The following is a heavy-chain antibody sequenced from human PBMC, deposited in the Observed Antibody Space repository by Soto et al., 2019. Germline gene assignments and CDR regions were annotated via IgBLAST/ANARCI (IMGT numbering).Heavy chain of an antibody. Sequence: EVQLVESGGDLVQPGGSLRLSCAASGFTFTTYWMHWVRQSPGKGLVWVSRINPDGSRTSYADSVKGRFTISRDNAKNTLYLQMNSLGAEDTAVYYCARVAVTTYHFDYWGHGTLVTVSS. CDR1: GFTFTTYW. V-gene: IGHV3-74*01. CDR3: ARVAVTTYHFDY. J-gene: IGHJ4*01. CDR2: INPDGSRT. D-gene: IGHD4-17*01.